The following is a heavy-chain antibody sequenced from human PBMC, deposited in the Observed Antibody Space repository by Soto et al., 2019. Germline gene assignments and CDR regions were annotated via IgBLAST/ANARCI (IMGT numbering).Heavy chain of an antibody. CDR1: GGSISSGGYY. CDR2: IYHSGST. V-gene: IGHV4-30-2*01. CDR3: GGVTNDDPDTSYFAS. J-gene: IGHJ4*02. Sequence: SETLSLTCAVSGGSISSGGYYWSWIRQPPGKGLEWIGYIYHSGSTYYNPSLKSRVTISVDRSKNQFSLKLSSVTAADTAVYYCGGVTNDDPDTSYFASWGKGTRVTFPS. D-gene: IGHD1-1*01.